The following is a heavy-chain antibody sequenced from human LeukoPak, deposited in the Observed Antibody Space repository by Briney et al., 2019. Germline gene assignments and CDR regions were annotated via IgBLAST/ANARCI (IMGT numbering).Heavy chain of an antibody. CDR1: GYSFTCGHY. J-gene: IGHJ4*02. CDR2: IYHTGSA. V-gene: IGHV4-38-2*01. Sequence: SETLSLTCSVSGYSFTCGHYWGWIRQPPGKGLEWIANIYHTGSAHYNPSLKSRVTISVDTSKNQFSLKLSSVTAADTAVYYCARYCTSTTCILRGFDYWGQGTLVTVSS. D-gene: IGHD2/OR15-2a*01. CDR3: ARYCTSTTCILRGFDY.